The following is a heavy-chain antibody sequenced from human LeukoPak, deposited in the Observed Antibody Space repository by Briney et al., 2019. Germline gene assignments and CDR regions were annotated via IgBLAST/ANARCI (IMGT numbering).Heavy chain of an antibody. Sequence: GGSLRLSCAASGFTFSSYAMSWVRQAPGRGLEWGSSISGAGTYYADSVKGRFSISRDNYKNTLYLQMSSLRAEDTAVYYCARDPNGDYVGAFDFQRWGQGTLVTVSS. D-gene: IGHD4-17*01. CDR2: ISGAGT. V-gene: IGHV3-23*01. CDR1: GFTFSSYA. CDR3: ARDPNGDYVGAFDFQR. J-gene: IGHJ1*01.